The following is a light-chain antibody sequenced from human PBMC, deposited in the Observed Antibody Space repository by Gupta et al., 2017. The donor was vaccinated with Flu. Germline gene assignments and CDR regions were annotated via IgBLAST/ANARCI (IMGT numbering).Light chain of an antibody. CDR2: LVS. Sequence: ISCRASQGLVFSDGNTYLHWFQQRPGQTPRRLIHLVSYRDSGVPDRFSGSGSGTDFTLKISRVEAEDVGIYFCRQGAHWPWTFGQGTKVEVK. J-gene: IGKJ1*01. CDR1: QGLVFSDGNTY. V-gene: IGKV2-30*01. CDR3: RQGAHWPWT.